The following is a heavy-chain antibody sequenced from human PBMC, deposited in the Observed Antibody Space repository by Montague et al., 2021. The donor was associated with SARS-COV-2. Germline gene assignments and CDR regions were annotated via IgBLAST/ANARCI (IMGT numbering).Heavy chain of an antibody. Sequence: SETLSLTCTVSGGSISSSDSYWGWIRQPPGKGLEWIGNIYYSGTTYYNPSLKSRNTMAVDTSKNQSSLNLISVTAADTAVYFCVSMGADRRLNNWFDPWGQGALVTVSS. CDR3: VSMGADRRLNNWFDP. D-gene: IGHD1-26*01. CDR2: IYYSGTT. CDR1: GGSISSSDSY. V-gene: IGHV4-39*01. J-gene: IGHJ5*02.